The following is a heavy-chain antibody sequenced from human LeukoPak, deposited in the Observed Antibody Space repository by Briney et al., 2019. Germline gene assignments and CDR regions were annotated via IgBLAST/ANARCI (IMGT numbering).Heavy chain of an antibody. V-gene: IGHV1-2*02. J-gene: IGHJ4*02. Sequence: ASVKVSCKASGYTLTGYYMQWVRQAHGQGKEGMGWINPNSGGTNYAQKFQGRVTMTRDTSISTAYMELSRLRSDDTAVYYCARVPDRTSCYDYWGQGTLVTVSS. CDR2: INPNSGGT. CDR1: GYTLTGYY. CDR3: ARVPDRTSCYDY. D-gene: IGHD2-2*01.